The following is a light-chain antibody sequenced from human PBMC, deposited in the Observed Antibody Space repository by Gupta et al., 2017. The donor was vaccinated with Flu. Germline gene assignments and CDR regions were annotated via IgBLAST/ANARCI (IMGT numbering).Light chain of an antibody. J-gene: IGLJ2*01. V-gene: IGLV2-14*01. Sequence: SALPQPASVSGSPGQLITIPCTGSSSDVGGYNYVSWYPQHPGKAPNLMIYENNNRPSGVSDRFSGSTSGTTAILTITWVQAEDEADYYCLSETSTSDLEVFGGGTKPTVL. CDR3: LSETSTSDLEV. CDR2: ENN. CDR1: SSDVGGYNY.